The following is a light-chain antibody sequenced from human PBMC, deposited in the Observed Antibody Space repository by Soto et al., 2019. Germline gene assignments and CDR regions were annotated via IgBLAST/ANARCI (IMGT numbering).Light chain of an antibody. Sequence: DIQMTQSPSSVSASIGDTVTITCRASQDISTMLAWYQQKPGKAPKLLIYGASTLESGVPSRFRGRGSGTDFTLTISSLQPEDFATYFCQQADSFPLTFGGGTQVEIK. V-gene: IGKV1D-12*01. J-gene: IGKJ4*01. CDR3: QQADSFPLT. CDR1: QDISTM. CDR2: GAS.